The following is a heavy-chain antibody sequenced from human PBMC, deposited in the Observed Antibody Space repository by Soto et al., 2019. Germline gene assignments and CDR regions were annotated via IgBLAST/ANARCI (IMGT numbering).Heavy chain of an antibody. CDR3: ARDFEYSRFRWFDP. D-gene: IGHD6-6*01. CDR2: IYHSGST. CDR1: GGSISSGGYS. V-gene: IGHV4-30-2*01. J-gene: IGHJ5*02. Sequence: SETLSLTCAVSGGSISSGGYSWSWIRQPPGKGLEWIGYIYHSGSTYYNPSLKSRVTISVDRSKNQFSLKLSSVTAADTAVYYCARDFEYSRFRWFDPWGQGALVTVSS.